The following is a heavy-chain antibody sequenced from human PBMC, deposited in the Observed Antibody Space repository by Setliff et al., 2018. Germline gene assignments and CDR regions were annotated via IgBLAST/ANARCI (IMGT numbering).Heavy chain of an antibody. D-gene: IGHD2-15*01. Sequence: LRLSCAASGFTFSTYRMHWVRQAPGKGLEWVAVIWDDGVKKYHADSVKGRFTISRDNSKNTLYLQMNSLRPEDTAVYYCARTCSGSGCYAGLESWGQGTPVT. CDR3: ARTCSGSGCYAGLES. CDR2: IWDDGVKK. V-gene: IGHV3-33*08. CDR1: GFTFSTYR. J-gene: IGHJ4*02.